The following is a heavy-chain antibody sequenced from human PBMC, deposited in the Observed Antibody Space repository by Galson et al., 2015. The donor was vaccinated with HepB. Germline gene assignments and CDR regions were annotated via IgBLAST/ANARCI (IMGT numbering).Heavy chain of an antibody. J-gene: IGHJ4*02. CDR3: AKVLGWQWLMFDS. V-gene: IGHV3-23*01. CDR2: VSGSGDST. Sequence: SLRLSCAASGFTFTRFAMSWVRQAPGKGLEWVSAVSGSGDSTYYADSVKGRFTISRDNSKNTVYLQMKSLRADDTAVFYCAKVLGWQWLMFDSWGQGALVTVSS. D-gene: IGHD6-19*01. CDR1: GFTFTRFA.